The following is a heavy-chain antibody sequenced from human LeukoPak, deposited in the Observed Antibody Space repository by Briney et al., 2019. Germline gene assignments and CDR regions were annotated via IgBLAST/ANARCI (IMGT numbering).Heavy chain of an antibody. V-gene: IGHV3-7*03. CDR3: ARDPCHGALDY. J-gene: IGHJ4*02. Sequence: GGSLRLSCVASGFTLLHSWLHWVRPAPARGREGVANIKQDGSDEYYVDSVRGRFSISKDNAKNSLYLQMNSLRAEDTAVYYCARDPCHGALDYWGEGALVTVSS. CDR1: GFTLLHSW. CDR2: IKQDGSDE. D-gene: IGHD2-2*01.